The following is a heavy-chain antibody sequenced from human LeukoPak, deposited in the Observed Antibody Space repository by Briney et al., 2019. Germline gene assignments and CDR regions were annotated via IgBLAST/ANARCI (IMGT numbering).Heavy chain of an antibody. D-gene: IGHD3-3*01. CDR2: MSSSSRYI. J-gene: IGHJ6*04. CDR1: GFTFSPYS. CDR3: ARGGTRFLEWLPMDV. V-gene: IGHV3-21*01. Sequence: GGSLRLSCAASGFTFSPYSMNWVRQAPGKGLEWVSSMSSSSRYIYYADSVKGRVAISRDNAKNSLYLQMNSLRAEDTAVHYCARGGTRFLEWLPMDVWGKGTTVTVSS.